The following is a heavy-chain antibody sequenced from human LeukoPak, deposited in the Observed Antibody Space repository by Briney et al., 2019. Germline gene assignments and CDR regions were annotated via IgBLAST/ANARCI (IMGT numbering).Heavy chain of an antibody. CDR3: ARDSLPMAVTGPFDH. CDR1: GFNFSSYG. Sequence: GGSLRLSCAASGFNFSSYGMHWVRQAPGKGLEWVTSIWLDGSNIHYADSVKGRVIISRDNSKSALYLQMNSLRAEDTAIYYCARDSLPMAVTGPFDHWGQGALVTVSS. D-gene: IGHD6-19*01. J-gene: IGHJ4*02. CDR2: IWLDGSNI. V-gene: IGHV3-33*01.